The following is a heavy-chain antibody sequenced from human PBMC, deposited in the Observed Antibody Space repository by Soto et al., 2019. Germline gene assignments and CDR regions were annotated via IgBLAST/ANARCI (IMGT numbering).Heavy chain of an antibody. CDR3: ARETVATDVFDY. V-gene: IGHV3-21*01. J-gene: IGHJ4*02. CDR2: ISSSSSYI. Sequence: EVQLVESGGGLVKPGGSLRLSCAASGFTYSSYSMNWVRQAPGKGLEWVSSISSSSSYIYYADSVKGRFTISRDNAKNSLYLQMNSLRAEDTAVYYCARETVATDVFDYWGQGTLVTVSS. D-gene: IGHD5-12*01. CDR1: GFTYSSYS.